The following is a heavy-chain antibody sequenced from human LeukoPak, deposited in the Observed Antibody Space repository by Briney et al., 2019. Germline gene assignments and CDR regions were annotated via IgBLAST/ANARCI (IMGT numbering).Heavy chain of an antibody. V-gene: IGHV1-18*01. J-gene: IGHJ6*03. CDR2: ISVYNGNT. D-gene: IGHD2-2*01. Sequence: EASVKVSCTASGYTFTSYGISWVRQAPGQGVEWMGWISVYNGNTNYAQKFQGRVTMTTDTSTSTAYMELRSLRSDDTAVYYCARGGYCSSTTCSAADYYYYYMDVWGKGTTVTVS. CDR1: GYTFTSYG. CDR3: ARGGYCSSTTCSAADYYYYYMDV.